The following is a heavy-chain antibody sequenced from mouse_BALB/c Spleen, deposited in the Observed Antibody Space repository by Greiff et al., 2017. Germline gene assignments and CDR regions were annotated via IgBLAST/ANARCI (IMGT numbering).Heavy chain of an antibody. Sequence: EVQLVESGGGLVKPGGSLKLSCAASGFTFSDYYMYWVRQTPEKRLEWVATISDGGSYTYYPDSVKGRFTISRDNAKNNLYLQMSSLKSEDTAMYYCARGYYDYDRVYAMDYWGQGTSVTVSS. CDR1: GFTFSDYY. J-gene: IGHJ4*01. V-gene: IGHV5-4*02. CDR3: ARGYYDYDRVYAMDY. CDR2: ISDGGSYT. D-gene: IGHD2-4*01.